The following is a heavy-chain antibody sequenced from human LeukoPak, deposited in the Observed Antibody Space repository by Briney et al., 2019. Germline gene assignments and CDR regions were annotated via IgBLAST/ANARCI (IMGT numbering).Heavy chain of an antibody. D-gene: IGHD3-10*01. CDR1: GGSFSGYY. CDR2: IYYSGST. V-gene: IGHV4-34*01. J-gene: IGHJ3*02. CDR3: ASGDFLVRGAEGAFDI. Sequence: SETLSLTCAVYGGSFSGYYWGWIRQPPGKGLEWIGSIYYSGSTYYNPSLKSRVTISVDTSKNQFSLKLSSVTAADTAVYYCASGDFLVRGAEGAFDIWGQGTMVTVSS.